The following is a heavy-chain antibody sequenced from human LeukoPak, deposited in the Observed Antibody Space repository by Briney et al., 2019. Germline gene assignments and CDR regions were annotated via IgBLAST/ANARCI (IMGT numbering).Heavy chain of an antibody. CDR1: GFTFSSYD. Sequence: GGSLRLSCAASGFTFSSYDMHWVRQATGKGLEWVSAIGTAGDTYYPGSVKGRFTISRENAKNSLYLQMNRLRVGDTAVYYCERGGYSYGGGGAFDIWGQGTMVTVSS. D-gene: IGHD5-18*01. CDR3: ERGGYSYGGGGAFDI. V-gene: IGHV3-13*01. CDR2: IGTAGDT. J-gene: IGHJ3*02.